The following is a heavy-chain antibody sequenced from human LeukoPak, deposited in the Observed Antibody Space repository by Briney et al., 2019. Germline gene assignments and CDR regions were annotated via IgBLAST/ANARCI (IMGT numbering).Heavy chain of an antibody. CDR3: ARACSSTSCYRAFDI. J-gene: IGHJ3*02. V-gene: IGHV4-34*01. D-gene: IGHD2-2*01. Sequence: PSETLSLTCTVSGGSISSYYWSWIRQPPGKGLEWIGEINHSGSTNYNPSLKSRVTISVDTSKNQFSLKLSSVTAADTAVYYCARACSSTSCYRAFDIWGQGTMVTVSS. CDR2: INHSGST. CDR1: GGSISSYY.